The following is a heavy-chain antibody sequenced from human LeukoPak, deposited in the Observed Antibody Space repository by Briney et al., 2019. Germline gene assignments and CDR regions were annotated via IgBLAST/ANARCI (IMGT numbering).Heavy chain of an antibody. D-gene: IGHD3-10*01. CDR3: ARGVAYYGSGSQGIDY. J-gene: IGHJ4*02. CDR1: GGSISSYY. V-gene: IGHV4-59*01. Sequence: SETLSLTCTVSGGSISSYYWSWIRQPPGKGLEWIGYIYYSGTTNYNPSLKSRVTISVDSSKNQFSLKLSSVTAADTAVYYCARGVAYYGSGSQGIDYWGQGTLVTVSS. CDR2: IYYSGTT.